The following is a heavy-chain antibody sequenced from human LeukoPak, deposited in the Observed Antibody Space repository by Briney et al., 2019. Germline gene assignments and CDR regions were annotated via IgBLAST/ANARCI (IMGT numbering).Heavy chain of an antibody. CDR3: ARERTHITMIVVVANYYYGMDV. D-gene: IGHD3-22*01. J-gene: IGHJ6*02. V-gene: IGHV1-46*01. CDR2: INPSGGST. CDR1: VYTFTSYY. Sequence: ASLKVSCKASVYTFTSYYMHWVRQARGQGLEWMGIINPSGGSTSYAQKFQGRVTMTRDTSTSTVYMELSSLRSEDTAVSYCARERTHITMIVVVANYYYGMDVWGQGTTVTVSS.